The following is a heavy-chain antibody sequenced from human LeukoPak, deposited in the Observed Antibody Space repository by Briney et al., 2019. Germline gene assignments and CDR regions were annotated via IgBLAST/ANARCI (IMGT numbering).Heavy chain of an antibody. V-gene: IGHV3-73*01. D-gene: IGHD5-12*01. Sequence: GGSLRLSCAASGFAFSGSAMHWVRQASGKGLEWVGRIRSKANSYATAYAASVKGRFTISRDDSKNTAYLQMNSLRAEDTAVYYCARGPSGYHNTGGQGTLVTVSS. CDR2: IRSKANSYAT. CDR3: ARGPSGYHNT. CDR1: GFAFSGSA. J-gene: IGHJ4*02.